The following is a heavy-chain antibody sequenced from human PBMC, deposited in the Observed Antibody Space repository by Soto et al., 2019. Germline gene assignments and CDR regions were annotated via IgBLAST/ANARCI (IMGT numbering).Heavy chain of an antibody. CDR2: ISSSGSTI. Sequence: GKGLEWVSYISSSGSTIYYADSVKGRFTISRDNAKNSLYLQMNSLRAEDTAVYFCEAEGGICFTVSVLEVLLNGSSDL. V-gene: IGHV3-11*01. J-gene: IGHJ2*01. CDR3: EAEGGICFTVSVLEVLLNGSSDL. D-gene: IGHD2-21*01.